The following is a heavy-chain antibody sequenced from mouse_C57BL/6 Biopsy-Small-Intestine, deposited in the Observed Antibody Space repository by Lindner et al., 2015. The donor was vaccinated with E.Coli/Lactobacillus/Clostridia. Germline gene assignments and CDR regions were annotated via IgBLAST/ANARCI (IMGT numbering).Heavy chain of an antibody. V-gene: IGHV1-19*01. CDR2: INPYNGGT. Sequence: VQLQESGPVLVKPGASVKMSCKASGYTFTDYYMNWVKQSHGKSLEWIGVINPYNGGTSYNQKFKGKATLTVDKSSSTAYMELNSLTSEDSAVYYCARWGAMVTTGNYFDYWGQGTTLTVSS. CDR1: GYTFTDYY. CDR3: ARWGAMVTTGNYFDY. D-gene: IGHD2-2*01. J-gene: IGHJ2*01.